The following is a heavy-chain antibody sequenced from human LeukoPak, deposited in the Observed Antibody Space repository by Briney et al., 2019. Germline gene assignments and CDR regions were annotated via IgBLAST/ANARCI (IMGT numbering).Heavy chain of an antibody. V-gene: IGHV1-69*01. CDR1: GGSFSTSG. D-gene: IGHD4/OR15-4a*01. CDR3: ATDPTMVAPGY. CDR2: IMPIFGKV. Sequence: SVNVSCKASGGSFSTSGISWVRQAPGQALDWMGWIMPIFGKVNYAQKFQGRVTITADESTSTAYMELSSLRSDDTATYYCATDPTMVAPGYWGQGTLVSVST. J-gene: IGHJ4*02.